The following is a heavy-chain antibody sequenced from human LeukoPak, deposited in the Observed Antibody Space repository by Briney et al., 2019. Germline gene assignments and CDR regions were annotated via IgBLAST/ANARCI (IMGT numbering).Heavy chain of an antibody. Sequence: SETLSLTCTVSGGPISSYYWSWIRQPPGKGLEWIGYIYYSGSTNYNPSLKSRVTISVDTSKNQFSLKLSSVTAADTAVYYCARGDYYDSSGYPDAFDIWGQGTMVTVSS. V-gene: IGHV4-59*08. CDR2: IYYSGST. D-gene: IGHD3-22*01. CDR3: ARGDYYDSSGYPDAFDI. J-gene: IGHJ3*02. CDR1: GGPISSYY.